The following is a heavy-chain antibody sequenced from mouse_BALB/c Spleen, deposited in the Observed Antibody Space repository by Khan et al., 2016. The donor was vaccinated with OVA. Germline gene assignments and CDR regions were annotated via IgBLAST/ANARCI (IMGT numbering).Heavy chain of an antibody. CDR1: GFSLTSYG. CDR2: IWSDGRT. CDR3: ARQGYPWYFDG. V-gene: IGHV2-6-1*01. Sequence: VELVESGPGPVAPSQSLSITCTISGFSLTSYGVHWVRQPAGKGLEWLVVIWSDGRTTYNSALKSRLSISKDNSKSQVFLKVNSLHTDDTAIYYCARQGYPWYFDGWGAGTSVTVSS. J-gene: IGHJ1*01. D-gene: IGHD3-2*02.